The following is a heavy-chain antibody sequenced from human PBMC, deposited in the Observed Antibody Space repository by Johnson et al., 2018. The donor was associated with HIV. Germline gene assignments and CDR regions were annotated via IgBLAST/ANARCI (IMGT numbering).Heavy chain of an antibody. J-gene: IGHJ3*02. CDR1: GFTFSSYG. Sequence: QVQLVESGGGVVQPGGSLRLSCAASGFTFSSYGMHWVRQAPGKGLEWVAFIRYDGSNKYYADSVKGRFTISRDNSKNTLYLQMNSLRAEDTAVYYCAKDHYYDSSGYFDAFDIWGQGTMVTVSS. V-gene: IGHV3-30*02. CDR3: AKDHYYDSSGYFDAFDI. D-gene: IGHD3-22*01. CDR2: IRYDGSNK.